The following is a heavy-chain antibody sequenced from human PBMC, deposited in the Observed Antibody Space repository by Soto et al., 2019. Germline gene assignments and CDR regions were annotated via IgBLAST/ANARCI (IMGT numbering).Heavy chain of an antibody. CDR3: ARSYCSGGSCYYTKFDY. J-gene: IGHJ4*02. CDR2: IYYSGST. D-gene: IGHD2-15*01. Sequence: SETLSLTCTVSGGSISSYYWSWIRQPPGKGLEWIGYIYYSGSTNYNPSLKSRVTISVDTSKNQFSLKLSSVTAADTAVYYCARSYCSGGSCYYTKFDYWGQGTLVTVSS. V-gene: IGHV4-59*01. CDR1: GGSISSYY.